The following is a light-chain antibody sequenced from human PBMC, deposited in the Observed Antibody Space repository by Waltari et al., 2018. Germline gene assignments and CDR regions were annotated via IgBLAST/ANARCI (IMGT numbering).Light chain of an antibody. J-gene: IGLJ3*02. CDR2: GVN. V-gene: IGLV2-23*02. CDR3: SSYAGSVV. CDR1: SSDIGSYNV. Sequence: QSALTQPASVSGSRGQSITISCTGSSSDIGSYNVFSWYQHHPGKAPKLLIYGVNNRPSGVSNRCSGSKSGNTASLTISGLQAEDEADYYCSSYAGSVVFGGGTKLTVL.